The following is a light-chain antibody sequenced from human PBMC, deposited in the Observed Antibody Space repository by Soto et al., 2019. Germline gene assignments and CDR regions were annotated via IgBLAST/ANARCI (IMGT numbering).Light chain of an antibody. Sequence: QSALTQPPSASGSPGQSVTISCTGTSSDVGGYNYVSWYQQHPGKAPKLIISEVSKRPSGVPDRFSGSKSGNTASLTVSGLQAEDEADYYCSSYTSSSTDVFGTGTKLTVL. J-gene: IGLJ1*01. CDR1: SSDVGGYNY. CDR2: EVS. CDR3: SSYTSSSTDV. V-gene: IGLV2-8*01.